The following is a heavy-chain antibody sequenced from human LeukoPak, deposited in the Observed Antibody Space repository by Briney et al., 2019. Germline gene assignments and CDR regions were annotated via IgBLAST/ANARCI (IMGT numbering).Heavy chain of an antibody. D-gene: IGHD2-2*01. CDR3: VKDKVGCTSTSCPRGNWYFDL. CDR2: ISGDGGST. Sequence: PGGSLRLSCAASGFTFDDYWMHWVRQAPGKGLQWVSLISGDGGSTYYADSVKGRFTISRDNSKNSLYLQINSLRTDDTALYYCVKDKVGCTSTSCPRGNWYFDLWGRGTLVTVSS. CDR1: GFTFDDYW. V-gene: IGHV3-43*02. J-gene: IGHJ2*01.